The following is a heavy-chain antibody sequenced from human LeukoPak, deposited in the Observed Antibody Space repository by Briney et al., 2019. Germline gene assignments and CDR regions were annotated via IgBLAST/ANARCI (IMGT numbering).Heavy chain of an antibody. J-gene: IGHJ4*02. D-gene: IGHD3-3*01. Sequence: PGGSLRLSCAASGYTFSSYGMHWVRQAPGKGLEWVAFILYDGSNKYYADSVKGRFTISRDNSMHTLYLQMNSLRAEDTAVYYCAKVLKKNTIFGVLLDDWGQGTLVTVSS. CDR2: ILYDGSNK. V-gene: IGHV3-30*02. CDR3: AKVLKKNTIFGVLLDD. CDR1: GYTFSSYG.